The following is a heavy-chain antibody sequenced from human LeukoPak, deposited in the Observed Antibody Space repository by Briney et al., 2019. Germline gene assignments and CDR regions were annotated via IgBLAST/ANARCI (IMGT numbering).Heavy chain of an antibody. D-gene: IGHD3-10*01. V-gene: IGHV1-8*01. CDR1: GYTFTSYD. CDR2: MNPNSGNT. Sequence: GASVKVSCKASGYTFTSYDINWVRQATGQGLEWMGWMNPNSGNTGYAQKLQGRVTMTTDTSTSTAYMELRSLRSDDTAVYYCARVGVWFGELLPFDPWGQGTLVTVSS. J-gene: IGHJ5*02. CDR3: ARVGVWFGELLPFDP.